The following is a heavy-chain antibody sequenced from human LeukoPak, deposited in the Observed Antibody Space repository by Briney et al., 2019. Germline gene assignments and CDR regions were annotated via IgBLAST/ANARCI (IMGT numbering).Heavy chain of an antibody. V-gene: IGHV4-4*07. CDR1: GGSIRSYY. Sequence: SETLSLTCSVSGGSIRSYYWSWIRQPAGKGLEWIGRFYSSVSTIYNPSLNSRVTISVDTSKNQFSLKLSSVTAADTAVYYCARGSLLLWFGESLGWFDPWGQGTLVTVSS. CDR3: ARGSLLLWFGESLGWFDP. CDR2: FYSSVST. J-gene: IGHJ5*02. D-gene: IGHD3-10*01.